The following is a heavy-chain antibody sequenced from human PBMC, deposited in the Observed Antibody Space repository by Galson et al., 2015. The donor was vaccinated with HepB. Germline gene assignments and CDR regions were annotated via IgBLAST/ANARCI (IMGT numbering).Heavy chain of an antibody. Sequence: ETLSLTCAVYGGSFRGNYRSWIRQPPRKGLEWIGEINHSGSTNYNPSLKSRVTISLDTSKKQFSLKLSSVTAADTAVYYCAGYSSAWASFDFWGQGTLVTVSS. CDR1: GGSFRGNY. D-gene: IGHD6-19*01. CDR2: INHSGST. CDR3: AGYSSAWASFDF. J-gene: IGHJ4*02. V-gene: IGHV4-34*01.